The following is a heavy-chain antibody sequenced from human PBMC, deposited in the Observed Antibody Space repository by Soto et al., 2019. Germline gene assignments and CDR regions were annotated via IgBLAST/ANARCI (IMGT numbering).Heavy chain of an antibody. CDR1: GFTFSSYS. D-gene: IGHD2-21*02. V-gene: IGHV3-21*01. CDR2: ISSSSSYI. J-gene: IGHJ4*02. Sequence: EVQLVESGGGLVKPGVSMRLSCAASGFTFSSYSMNWVRQAPGKGLELVSSISSSSSYIYYADSVQGRFTISRDNAKNSLYLQMNSLRAEDTAVYYCARDQVAGRGNSLDYWGQGTLVTVS. CDR3: ARDQVAGRGNSLDY.